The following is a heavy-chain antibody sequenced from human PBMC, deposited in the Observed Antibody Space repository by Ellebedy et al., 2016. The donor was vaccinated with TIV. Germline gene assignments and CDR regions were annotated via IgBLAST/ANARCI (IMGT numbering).Heavy chain of an antibody. V-gene: IGHV1-69*06. CDR3: ADSSSWYGYYYGMDV. CDR1: VGTFSSYA. CDR2: IIPIFGTA. J-gene: IGHJ6*02. Sequence: SVKVSCXASVGTFSSYAISWVRQAPGQGLEWMGGIIPIFGTANYAQKFQGRVTITADKSTSTAYMELSSLRSEDTAVYYCADSSSWYGYYYGMDVWGQGTTVTVSS. D-gene: IGHD6-13*01.